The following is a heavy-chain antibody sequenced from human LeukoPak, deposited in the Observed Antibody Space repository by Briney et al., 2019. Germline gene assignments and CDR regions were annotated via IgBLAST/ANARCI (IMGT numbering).Heavy chain of an antibody. CDR2: IYCSGST. J-gene: IGHJ6*03. CDR1: GGSISTYY. V-gene: IGHV4-59*01. Sequence: SETLSLTCTVSGGSISTYYWSWIRQPPGKGLEWIGYIYCSGSTNYDPSLKSRVTISVDTSKNQFSLKLSSVTAADTAVYYCARVETSYYYMDVWGKGTTVTVSS. CDR3: ARVETSYYYMDV.